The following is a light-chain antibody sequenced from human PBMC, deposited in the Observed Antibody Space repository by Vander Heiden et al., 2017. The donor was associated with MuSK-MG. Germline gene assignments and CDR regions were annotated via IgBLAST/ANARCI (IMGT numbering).Light chain of an antibody. CDR3: QQSDSTPLYT. Sequence: DIQMTQSPSSLSASVGDRVTITCRASQSISSYLNWYQQKPGKAPKLLIYAASSLQSGVPSRFSGSGSGTDFTLTISSLQPEDFATYYCQQSDSTPLYTFGRGTKLXIK. V-gene: IGKV1-39*01. CDR1: QSISSY. J-gene: IGKJ2*01. CDR2: AAS.